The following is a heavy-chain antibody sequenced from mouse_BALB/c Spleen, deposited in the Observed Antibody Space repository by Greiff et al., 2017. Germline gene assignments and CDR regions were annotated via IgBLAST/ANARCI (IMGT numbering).Heavy chain of an antibody. J-gene: IGHJ4*01. CDR1: GYTFTSYY. CDR3: TRDQRAGYAMDY. D-gene: IGHD3-3*01. V-gene: IGHV1S81*02. Sequence: VQLQQPGAELVKPGASVKLSCKASGYTFTSYYMYWVKQRPGQGLEWIGGINPSNGGTNFNEKFKSKATLTVDKSSSTAYMQLSSLTSEDSAVYYCTRDQRAGYAMDYWGQGTSVTVSS. CDR2: INPSNGGT.